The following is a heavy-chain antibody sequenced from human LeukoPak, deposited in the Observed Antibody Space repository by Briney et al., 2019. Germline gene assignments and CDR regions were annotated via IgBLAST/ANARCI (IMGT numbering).Heavy chain of an antibody. D-gene: IGHD5-18*01. V-gene: IGHV3-30-3*01. Sequence: GGSLRLSCAASGFTFSSYAMHWVRQAPGKGLEWVAVISYDGSNKYYADSVKGRFTISRDNSKNTLYLQMNSLRAEDTAVYYCAKDQRGYSYGRDAFDIWGQGTMVTVSS. CDR2: ISYDGSNK. CDR1: GFTFSSYA. CDR3: AKDQRGYSYGRDAFDI. J-gene: IGHJ3*02.